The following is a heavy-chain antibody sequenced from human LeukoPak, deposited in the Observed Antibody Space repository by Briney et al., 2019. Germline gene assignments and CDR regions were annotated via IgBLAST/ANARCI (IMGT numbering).Heavy chain of an antibody. Sequence: PSETLSLTCVVSGDSINSRSHYWGWVRQPPGKGLEWIGGIHYIWSTYYNPSLKSRVTISVDTSKNHFSLRVNSVTAADTAVYYCARQGGAGDYCSTTTCYLGVNNWFDAWGQGTLVTVSS. CDR3: ARQGGAGDYCSTTTCYLGVNNWFDA. V-gene: IGHV4-39*01. D-gene: IGHD2-2*01. CDR2: IHYIWST. J-gene: IGHJ5*02. CDR1: GDSINSRSHY.